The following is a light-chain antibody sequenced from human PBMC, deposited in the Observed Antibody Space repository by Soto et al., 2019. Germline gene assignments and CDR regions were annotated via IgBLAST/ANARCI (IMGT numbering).Light chain of an antibody. CDR2: GNS. V-gene: IGLV1-40*01. CDR3: QSYYSSLSGWV. J-gene: IGLJ3*02. Sequence: QSVLTQPPSVSGAPGQRVTISCTGSSSNIGAGYDVHWYQQLPGTAPKLLIYGNSNRPSGVPDRFSGSKSSTSASLAITGLQTEDEADYYCQSYYSSLSGWVFGGGTKLTVL. CDR1: SSNIGAGYD.